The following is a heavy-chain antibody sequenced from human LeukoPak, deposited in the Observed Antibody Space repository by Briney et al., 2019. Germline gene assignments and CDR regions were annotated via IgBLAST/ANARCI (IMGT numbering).Heavy chain of an antibody. CDR3: ARGARWLQRHFDY. Sequence: SETLSLTCAVYGGSFSGYYWSWIRQPPGKGLEWIGEINHSGSTNYNPSLKSRVTISVDTSKNQFSLKLSSVTAADTAVYYCARGARWLQRHFDYWGLGTLVTVSS. CDR2: INHSGST. J-gene: IGHJ4*02. V-gene: IGHV4-34*01. CDR1: GGSFSGYY. D-gene: IGHD5-24*01.